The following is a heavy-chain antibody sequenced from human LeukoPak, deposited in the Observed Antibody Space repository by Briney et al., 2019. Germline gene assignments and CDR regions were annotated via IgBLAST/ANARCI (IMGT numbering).Heavy chain of an antibody. CDR2: IIPIFGTA. J-gene: IGHJ4*02. CDR1: VGTFSSYA. D-gene: IGHD3-22*01. Sequence: ASVKVSCKASVGTFSSYAISLVRQAPGQGLEWMGGIIPIFGTANYAQKFQGRVTITADESTSTAYMELSSLRSEDTAVYYCARQDSSGYYYFDYWGQGTLVTVSS. V-gene: IGHV1-69*13. CDR3: ARQDSSGYYYFDY.